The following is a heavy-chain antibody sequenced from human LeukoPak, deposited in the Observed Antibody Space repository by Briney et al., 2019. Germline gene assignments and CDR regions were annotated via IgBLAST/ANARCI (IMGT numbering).Heavy chain of an antibody. D-gene: IGHD5-18*01. CDR1: GGSISSYY. CDR2: IYYSGST. V-gene: IGHV4-59*01. J-gene: IGHJ5*02. Sequence: SETLSLTCTVSGGSISSYYWSWIRQPPGKGLEWIGYIYYSGSTNYNPSLKSRVTISVDRSKNQFSLKLSSLTAADTAVYYCAIFSITGYNYGQGWFDPWGQGTLVTVSS. CDR3: AIFSITGYNYGQGWFDP.